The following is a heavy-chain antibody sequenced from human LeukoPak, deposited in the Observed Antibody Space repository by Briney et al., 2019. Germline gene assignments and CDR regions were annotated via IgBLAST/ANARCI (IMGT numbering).Heavy chain of an antibody. D-gene: IGHD3-16*01. Sequence: ASVKVSCKASGYTFTTYYMRWVRQAPGQGLEWMGIINPSGGSTSYAQKFQGRVTMTRDTSTSTVYMELSSLRSEDTAVYYCARRGLGIGYDYWGQGTLVTVSS. V-gene: IGHV1-46*01. CDR2: INPSGGST. CDR1: GYTFTTYY. CDR3: ARRGLGIGYDY. J-gene: IGHJ4*02.